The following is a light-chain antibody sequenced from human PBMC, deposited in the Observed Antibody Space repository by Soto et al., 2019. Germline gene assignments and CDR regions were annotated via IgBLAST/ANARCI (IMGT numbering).Light chain of an antibody. V-gene: IGKV3-20*01. CDR3: QQYGSSPPVT. Sequence: EIVLTQSPGTLSLSPGERATLSCRASQSVSSSYLAWYQQKPGQAPRLLIYGASSRPTGIPDRFSGSGSGTVFTLTISRLEPEDFAVYYCQQYGSSPPVTFGQGTKVEIK. J-gene: IGKJ1*01. CDR2: GAS. CDR1: QSVSSSY.